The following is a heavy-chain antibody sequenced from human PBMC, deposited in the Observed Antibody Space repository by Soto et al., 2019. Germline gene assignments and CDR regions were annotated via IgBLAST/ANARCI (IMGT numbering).Heavy chain of an antibody. CDR1: GGTFSSYA. CDR3: AREGGRSVWGGYYYGMDV. CDR2: IIPIFGTA. V-gene: IGHV1-69*06. J-gene: IGHJ6*02. Sequence: QVQLVQSGAEVKKPGSSVKVSCKASGGTFSSYAISWVRRAPGQGLEWMGGIIPIFGTANYAQKFQGRVTITADKSTSTAYMELSSLRSEDTAVYYCAREGGRSVWGGYYYGMDVWGQGTTVTVSS. D-gene: IGHD3-16*01.